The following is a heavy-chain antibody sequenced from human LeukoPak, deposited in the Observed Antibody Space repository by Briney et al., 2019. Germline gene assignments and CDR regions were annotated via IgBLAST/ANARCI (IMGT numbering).Heavy chain of an antibody. CDR1: AGSISNYY. D-gene: IGHD4-11*01. CDR3: ARDSKYIGGSYQHYGLDV. J-gene: IGHJ6*02. CDR2: SHTSGST. Sequence: SETLSLTCTVSAGSISNYYWSWIRQSAGKGREWIGRSHTSGSTNYNPSLKSRVTMSVDTSKNQFSLKVSSVTAADTAVYYCARDSKYIGGSYQHYGLDVWGQGTTVTVSS. V-gene: IGHV4-4*07.